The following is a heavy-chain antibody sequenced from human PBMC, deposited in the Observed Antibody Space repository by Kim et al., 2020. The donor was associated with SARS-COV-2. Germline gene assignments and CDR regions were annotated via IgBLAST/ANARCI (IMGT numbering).Heavy chain of an antibody. Sequence: GGSLRLSCAASGFTVSSNYMSWVRQAPGKGLEWVSVIYSGGSTYYADSVKGRFTISRDNSKNTLYLQMNSLRAEDTAVYYCARGRRTLNTGWGGIHYWGQGTLVTVSS. CDR3: ARGRRTLNTGWGGIHY. CDR2: IYSGGST. D-gene: IGHD3-16*01. J-gene: IGHJ4*02. CDR1: GFTVSSNY. V-gene: IGHV3-53*01.